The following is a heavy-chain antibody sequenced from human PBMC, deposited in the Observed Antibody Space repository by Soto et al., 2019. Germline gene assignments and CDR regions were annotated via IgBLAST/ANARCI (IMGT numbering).Heavy chain of an antibody. CDR1: GGTFSSYA. Sequence: ASVKVSCKASGGTFSSYAISWVRQAPGQGLEWMGGIIPIFGTANYAQKFQGRVTITADESTSTAYMELSSLRSEDTAVYYCARGPIRDSSYLYYFDYWGQGTLVTVSS. CDR2: IIPIFGTA. CDR3: ARGPIRDSSYLYYFDY. D-gene: IGHD6-19*01. V-gene: IGHV1-69*13. J-gene: IGHJ4*02.